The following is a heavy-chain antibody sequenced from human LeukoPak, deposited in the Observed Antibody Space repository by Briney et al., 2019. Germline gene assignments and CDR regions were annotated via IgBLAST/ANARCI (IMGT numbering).Heavy chain of an antibody. CDR1: GFTFNSYS. CDR3: ARDLDTSGYTFDY. Sequence: SGGSLRLSCAASGFTFNSYSMNWVRQAPGKGLEWVSYISGSSRVIYYADSVKGRFTISRDNAKNSLYLQMNSLRDDDTAVYHCARDLDTSGYTFDYWGQGTLVTVSS. D-gene: IGHD3-22*01. J-gene: IGHJ4*02. CDR2: ISGSSRVI. V-gene: IGHV3-48*02.